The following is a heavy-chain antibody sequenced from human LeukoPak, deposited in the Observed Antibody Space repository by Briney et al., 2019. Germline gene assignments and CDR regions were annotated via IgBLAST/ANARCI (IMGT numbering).Heavy chain of an antibody. Sequence: PSETLSLTCTVSGGSISSGDYYWSWIRQPPGKGLEWIGCIYYSGSTYCNPSLTCRVPISVGTFTISVSLKLSSLTAADTSVYSRARVGVDYGAKYYFDYWGQGTLVTVSS. CDR1: GGSISSGDYY. CDR2: IYYSGST. CDR3: ARVGVDYGAKYYFDY. V-gene: IGHV4-30-4*01. J-gene: IGHJ4*02. D-gene: IGHD4-17*01.